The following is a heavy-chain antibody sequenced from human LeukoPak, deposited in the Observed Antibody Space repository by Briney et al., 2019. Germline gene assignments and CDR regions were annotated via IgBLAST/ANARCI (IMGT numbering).Heavy chain of an antibody. CDR1: GFTFSSYG. D-gene: IGHD1-26*01. J-gene: IGHJ3*01. V-gene: IGHV3-30*18. CDR2: ISYDGSNT. CDR3: AKDLVWRGSPV. Sequence: PGGSLRLSCAASGFTFSSYGMHWVRQAPGKGLEWVSVISYDGSNTYYADSVKGRFTISRDNSKNTLYLQMNSLRAEDTAVYYCAKDLVWRGSPVWGQGTMVTVSS.